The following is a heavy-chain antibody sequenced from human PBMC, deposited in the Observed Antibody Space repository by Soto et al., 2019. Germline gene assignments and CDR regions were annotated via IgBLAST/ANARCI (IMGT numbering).Heavy chain of an antibody. D-gene: IGHD6-13*01. Sequence: SVKVSCKASGGTFSSYAISWVRQAPGQGLEWMGGIIPIFGTANYAQKFQGRVTITADESTSTAYMELSSLRSEDTAVYYCARDRGQQMVRTNYYYGMDVWGQGTTVTVSS. V-gene: IGHV1-69*13. CDR2: IIPIFGTA. CDR1: GGTFSSYA. J-gene: IGHJ6*02. CDR3: ARDRGQQMVRTNYYYGMDV.